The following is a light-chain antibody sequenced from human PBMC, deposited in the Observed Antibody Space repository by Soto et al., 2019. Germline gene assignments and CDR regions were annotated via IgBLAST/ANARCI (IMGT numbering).Light chain of an antibody. V-gene: IGLV2-8*01. CDR2: EVS. CDR3: SSYAGSNNLYV. CDR1: SSDVGGYNF. J-gene: IGLJ1*01. Sequence: QSALTQPPSASGSPGQSVTISCTGSSSDVGGYNFVSWYQQHPGKAPKLLIYEVSERPSGVSDRFSGSKSGNTASLTVSGLQADDEADYYCSSYAGSNNLYVFGTGTKVTVL.